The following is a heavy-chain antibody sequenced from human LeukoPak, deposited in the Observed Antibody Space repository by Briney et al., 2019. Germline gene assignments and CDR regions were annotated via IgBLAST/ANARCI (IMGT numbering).Heavy chain of an antibody. CDR1: GDSVSSNSAA. J-gene: IGHJ4*02. CDR2: TYYRSKWYN. V-gene: IGHV6-1*01. CDR3: AKGGIGYSGYDGSLDY. Sequence: SRTLSLTCAISGDSVSSNSAAWNWIRQSPSRGLEWLGRTYYRSKWYNDYAVSVKSRITINPDTSKNQFALPLNSVTPEDTAVYYCAKGGIGYSGYDGSLDYWGQGTLVTVSS. D-gene: IGHD5-12*01.